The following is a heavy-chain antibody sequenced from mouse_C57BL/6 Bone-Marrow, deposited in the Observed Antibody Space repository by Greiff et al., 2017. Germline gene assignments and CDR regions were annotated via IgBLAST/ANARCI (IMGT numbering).Heavy chain of an antibody. J-gene: IGHJ2*01. D-gene: IGHD4-1*01. CDR1: GFTFSSYA. CDR3: ARDPETGHFGY. V-gene: IGHV5-4*01. Sequence: EVKLMESGGGLVKPGGSLKLSCAASGFTFSSYAMSWVRQTPEKRLEWVATISDGGSYTYYPDNVKGRFTIARDNAKNNLYLQMSHLKSEDTAMYYCARDPETGHFGYWGQGTTLTVSS. CDR2: ISDGGSYT.